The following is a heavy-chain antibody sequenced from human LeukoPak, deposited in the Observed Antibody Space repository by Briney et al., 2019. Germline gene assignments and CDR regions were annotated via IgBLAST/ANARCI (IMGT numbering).Heavy chain of an antibody. D-gene: IGHD6-13*01. CDR3: ARQQLGHYYYYYGMDV. Sequence: KPSETLSLTCSVSGGSNSSSIYYWGWIRQPPGKGLEWIGSIYHSGSTYYNPPLKSRVTISVDTSKNQFSLKLSSVTAADTAVYYCARQQLGHYYYYYGMDVWGQGTTVTVSS. J-gene: IGHJ6*02. V-gene: IGHV4-39*01. CDR1: GGSNSSSIYY. CDR2: IYHSGST.